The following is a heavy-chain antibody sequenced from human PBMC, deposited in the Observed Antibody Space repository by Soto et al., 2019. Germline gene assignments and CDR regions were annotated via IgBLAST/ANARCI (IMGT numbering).Heavy chain of an antibody. V-gene: IGHV3-21*01. Sequence: GGSLRLSCAASGFSFSTYSINCARQAPGKGLEWVSSISSSSNHVYYADSVKGRFTISRDNAKNSLYLQMNSLRAEDTAVYYCARDLPLYTGVFDMWGQGTMVTVSS. CDR3: ARDLPLYTGVFDM. J-gene: IGHJ3*02. CDR2: ISSSSNHV. D-gene: IGHD2-2*02. CDR1: GFSFSTYS.